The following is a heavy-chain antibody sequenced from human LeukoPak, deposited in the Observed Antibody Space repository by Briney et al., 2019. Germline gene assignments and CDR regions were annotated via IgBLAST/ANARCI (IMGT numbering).Heavy chain of an antibody. D-gene: IGHD2-15*01. V-gene: IGHV1-8*01. Sequence: ASVKVSCKASGYTFTSYDFNWVRQATGQGLEWMGWMSPNSGNTAYAQKFQGRVTMTRNTSISTAYMELSSLRSEDTAVYYCASSVYCSGGSCYSSFDYWGQGTLVTVSS. CDR3: ASSVYCSGGSCYSSFDY. CDR2: MSPNSGNT. CDR1: GYTFTSYD. J-gene: IGHJ4*02.